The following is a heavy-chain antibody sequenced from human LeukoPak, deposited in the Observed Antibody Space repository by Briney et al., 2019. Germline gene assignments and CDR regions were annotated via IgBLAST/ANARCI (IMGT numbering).Heavy chain of an antibody. CDR3: TKGVLGGTQSVSAGLDS. D-gene: IGHD3-16*01. CDR1: GFTFSNYG. CDR2: ISYDGSNE. Sequence: GRSLRLSCVASGFTFSNYGMHWVRQAPGKGLEWVAVISYDGSNEYYADSVKGRFTISRDNSKNTPYLQMNSLRAEDTAVYYCTKGVLGGTQSVSAGLDSWGQGTLVTVSS. V-gene: IGHV3-30*18. J-gene: IGHJ4*02.